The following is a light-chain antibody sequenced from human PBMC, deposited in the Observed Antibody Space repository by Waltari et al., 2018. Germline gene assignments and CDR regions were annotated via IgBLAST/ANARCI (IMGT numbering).Light chain of an antibody. CDR3: MQSLQTPIS. Sequence: DIVMTQSPLSLPVTPGTPASISCRPSQRLMHNIGYNYLDWYLQKPGQSPQLLIYLGSNRASGGPDRFSGSGSGTDFTLKISRVEAEDVGLYYCMQSLQTPISFGQGTKLEIK. CDR1: QRLMHNIGYNY. J-gene: IGKJ2*03. CDR2: LGS. V-gene: IGKV2-28*01.